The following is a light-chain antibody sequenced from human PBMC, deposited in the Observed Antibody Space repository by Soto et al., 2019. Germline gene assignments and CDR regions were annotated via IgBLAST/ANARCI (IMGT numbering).Light chain of an antibody. J-gene: IGKJ5*01. CDR3: LQYCKSPIT. CDR2: GGS. V-gene: IGKV3-20*01. Sequence: IVCTQSPGTLSLSPGESATLSCRASHSVSPTDLAWYQQKDGQAPRLLISGGSSRATGCPDRFSGCESGTDFLLSITRLEPEECALYYCLQYCKSPITFGQGTRLEI. CDR1: HSVSPTD.